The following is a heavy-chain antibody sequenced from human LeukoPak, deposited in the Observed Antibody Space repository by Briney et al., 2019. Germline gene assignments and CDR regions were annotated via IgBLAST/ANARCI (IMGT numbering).Heavy chain of an antibody. CDR2: IYSGGST. CDR3: ARIPPEDRTWFDP. J-gene: IGHJ5*02. D-gene: IGHD1-14*01. CDR1: GFTVSSNY. V-gene: IGHV3-53*01. Sequence: GGSLRLSCAASGFTVSSNYMSWVRQAPGKGLEWVSLIYSGGSTYYADSVKGRFRISRDNAKSSLDLEMNSLRAEDTAIYYCARIPPEDRTWFDPWGQGTLVTVSS.